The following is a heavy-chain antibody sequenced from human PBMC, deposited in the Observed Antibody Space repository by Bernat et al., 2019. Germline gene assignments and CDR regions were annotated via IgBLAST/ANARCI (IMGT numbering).Heavy chain of an antibody. Sequence: QVQLVQSGAEVKKPGASVKVSCKASGYTFTGYYMHWVRQAPGQGLEWMGRINPNSGGTNYAQKFQGRVTMTRDTSISTAYMELSRLRSDDTAVYYWARVRCSSTSCYFPWFDPWGQGTLVTVSS. V-gene: IGHV1-2*06. CDR3: ARVRCSSTSCYFPWFDP. J-gene: IGHJ5*02. D-gene: IGHD2-2*01. CDR2: INPNSGGT. CDR1: GYTFTGYY.